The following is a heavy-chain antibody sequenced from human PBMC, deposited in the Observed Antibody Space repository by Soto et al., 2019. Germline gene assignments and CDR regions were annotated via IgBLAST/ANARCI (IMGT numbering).Heavy chain of an antibody. D-gene: IGHD1-7*01. Sequence: EVQLLESGGGLVQPGGSLRLSCAASGLTFSNYYMNWVRQAPGKGLEWVSVVSGSGAIIYYADSVKGRFTITRDNSKNMLYLQMNSLRAGDMAVYYWGKGGGGLELRDWGQGTLVTVSS. V-gene: IGHV3-23*01. J-gene: IGHJ4*02. CDR3: GKGGGGLELRD. CDR1: GLTFSNYY. CDR2: VSGSGAII.